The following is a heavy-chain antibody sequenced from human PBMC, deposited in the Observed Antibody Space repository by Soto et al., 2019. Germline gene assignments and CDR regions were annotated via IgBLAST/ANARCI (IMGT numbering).Heavy chain of an antibody. J-gene: IGHJ6*02. D-gene: IGHD4-4*01. CDR2: IYPGDSDT. V-gene: IGHV5-51*01. Sequence: PGESLKISCKGSGYTFTDYWIGWVRQLPGKGLEWMGIIYPGDSDTRYSPSFQGHVTITVDKSTSTAYLQLYTLKASDTAMYYCARHLSNFRYYYYAMDVWGQGTTVTVSS. CDR1: GYTFTDYW. CDR3: ARHLSNFRYYYYAMDV.